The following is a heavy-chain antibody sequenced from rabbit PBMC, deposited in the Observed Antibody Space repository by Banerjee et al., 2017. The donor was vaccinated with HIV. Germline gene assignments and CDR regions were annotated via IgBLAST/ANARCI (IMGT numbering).Heavy chain of an antibody. D-gene: IGHD1-1*01. J-gene: IGHJ2*01. Sequence: QEQLEESGGDLVKPEGSLTLTCTASGFSFSNKGVMCWVRQAPGKGLEWIACINTSTGNTVYATWAKGRFTISKTSSTTVTLQMTSLTAADTATYFCARGGVGSTGYTYAFDPWAQGPSSPS. CDR1: GFSFSNKGV. V-gene: IGHV1S45*01. CDR3: ARGGVGSTGYTYAFDP. CDR2: INTSTGNT.